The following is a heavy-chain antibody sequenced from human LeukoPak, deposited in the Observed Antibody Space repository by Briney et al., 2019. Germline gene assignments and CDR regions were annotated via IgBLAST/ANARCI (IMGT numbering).Heavy chain of an antibody. V-gene: IGHV3-23*01. CDR1: GFTFSSYA. Sequence: QPGGSLRLSCAASGFTFSSYAMSWVRQAPGKGLEWVSAISGSGGSTYYADSVKGRFTISRDNSKNTLYLQMNSLRAEDTAVYYCAKGGYYDILTGYYSSLFFDYWGQGTLVIVSS. CDR3: AKGGYYDILTGYYSSLFFDY. CDR2: ISGSGGST. J-gene: IGHJ4*02. D-gene: IGHD3-9*01.